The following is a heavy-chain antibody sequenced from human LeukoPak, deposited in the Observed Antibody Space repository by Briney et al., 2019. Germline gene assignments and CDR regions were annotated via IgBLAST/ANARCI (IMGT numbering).Heavy chain of an antibody. D-gene: IGHD6-13*01. Sequence: PGGSLRLSCAASGFTFSSYGMHWVRQAPGKGLEWVAFIRYDGSNKYYADSVKGRFTISRDNSKDTLYLQMNSLRVEDTAVYYCAKEIAPSGYNWFDPWGQGTLVTVSS. CDR1: GFTFSSYG. CDR2: IRYDGSNK. CDR3: AKEIAPSGYNWFDP. V-gene: IGHV3-30*02. J-gene: IGHJ5*02.